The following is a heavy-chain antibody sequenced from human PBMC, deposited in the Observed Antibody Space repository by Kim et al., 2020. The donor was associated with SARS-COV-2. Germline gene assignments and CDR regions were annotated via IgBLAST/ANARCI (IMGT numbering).Heavy chain of an antibody. CDR3: AGGQDVDSGRYGGMDV. D-gene: IGHD3-10*01. V-gene: IGHV4-34*01. CDR1: GGSFNDYY. J-gene: IGHJ6*02. CDR2: INHSGST. Sequence: SETLSLICAVYGGSFNDYYWSWIRQPPGKGLEWIGEINHSGSTNYNPSLRSRVIISVDTSKNQFSLKLSSVTAADTDVYYCAGGQDVDSGRYGGMDVWG.